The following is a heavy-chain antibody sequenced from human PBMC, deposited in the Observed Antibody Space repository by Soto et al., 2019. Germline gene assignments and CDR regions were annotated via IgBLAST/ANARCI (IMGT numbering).Heavy chain of an antibody. CDR1: GFTFSSYW. Sequence: GGSLRLSCVASGFTFSSYWMYWVRQAPGKGLVWVSRINSDGSGTRYADSVKGRFTISRDNAKNTLYLQMNSLRAEDTAVYYCARGRGYSRRWYVDYWGLGTLVTVS. V-gene: IGHV3-74*01. J-gene: IGHJ4*02. D-gene: IGHD6-13*01. CDR3: ARGRGYSRRWYVDY. CDR2: INSDGSGT.